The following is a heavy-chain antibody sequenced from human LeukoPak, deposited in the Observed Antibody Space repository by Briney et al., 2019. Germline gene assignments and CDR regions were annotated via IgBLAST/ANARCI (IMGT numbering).Heavy chain of an antibody. CDR2: ISFDGNNA. CDR1: GFTFSSYA. J-gene: IGHJ4*02. V-gene: IGHV3-30*04. CDR3: ARAAYCSSVGDY. D-gene: IGHD6-6*01. Sequence: GGSLRLACAASGFTFSSYAMNWVRQAPGKGLEWVAVISFDGNNAYYTDSVKGRFTISRDNSKNTLSLQMNSLRPEDTAVYYCARAAYCSSVGDYWGQGSLVTVSS.